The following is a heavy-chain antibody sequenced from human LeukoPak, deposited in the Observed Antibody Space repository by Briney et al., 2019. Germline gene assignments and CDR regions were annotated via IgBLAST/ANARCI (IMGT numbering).Heavy chain of an antibody. D-gene: IGHD1-26*01. J-gene: IGHJ6*03. V-gene: IGHV3-21*06. CDR1: GFTFDDYA. CDR2: ITSSSSYI. CDR3: ARDPYSGNYGAYYYYYMDV. Sequence: GGSLRLSCAASGFTFDDYAMHWVRQAPGKGLEWVSSITSSSSYIYYADSVKGRFTISRDNAKNSLYLQMDSLRVDDTAEYYCARDPYSGNYGAYYYYYMDVWGKGTTVTVSS.